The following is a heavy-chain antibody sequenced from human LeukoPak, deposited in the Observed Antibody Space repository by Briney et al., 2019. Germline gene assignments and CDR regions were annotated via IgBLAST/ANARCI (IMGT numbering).Heavy chain of an antibody. J-gene: IGHJ6*04. V-gene: IGHV4-30-2*01. CDR3: ARAGSGYGYSYYYYGMDV. CDR1: GGSISSGGYS. D-gene: IGHD5-12*01. CDR2: IYHSGST. Sequence: SQTLSLTCAVSGGSISSGGYSWSWIRQPPGKGLEWIGYIYHSGSTYYNPSLKSRVTISVDRSKNQFSLKLSSVTAADTAVYYCARAGSGYGYSYYYYGMDVWGKGTTVTVSS.